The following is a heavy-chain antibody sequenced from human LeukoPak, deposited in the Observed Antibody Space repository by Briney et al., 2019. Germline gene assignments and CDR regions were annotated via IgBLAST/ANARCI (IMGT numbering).Heavy chain of an antibody. CDR3: TTGFTSMAVDYFDY. Sequence: ASVTVSFKVSGYTLIEVAMHWVRQAPGKGLEWMGGADPEDGEPFYAQKFQGRVTLTEDTSIDTAYMEVTSLKSEDTAVYYCTTGFTSMAVDYFDYWGQGTLVTVSS. CDR1: GYTLIEVA. V-gene: IGHV1-24*01. D-gene: IGHD5-24*01. J-gene: IGHJ4*02. CDR2: ADPEDGEP.